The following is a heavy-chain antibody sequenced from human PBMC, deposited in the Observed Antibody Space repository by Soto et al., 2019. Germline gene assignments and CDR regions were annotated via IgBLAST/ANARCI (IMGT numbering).Heavy chain of an antibody. CDR3: ARGIVVVPAAAYYFDY. J-gene: IGHJ4*02. D-gene: IGHD2-2*01. Sequence: ESGGGLVKPGGSLRLSCAASGFTFSSYSMNWVRQAPGKGLEWVSSISSSSSYIYYADSVKGRFTISRDNAKNSLYLQMNSLRAEDTAVYYCARGIVVVPAAAYYFDYWGQGTLVTVSS. V-gene: IGHV3-21*01. CDR1: GFTFSSYS. CDR2: ISSSSSYI.